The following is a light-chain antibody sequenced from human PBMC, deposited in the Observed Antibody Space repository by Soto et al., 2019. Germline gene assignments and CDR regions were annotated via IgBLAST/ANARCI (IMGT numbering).Light chain of an antibody. CDR1: QSVSSSY. V-gene: IGKV3D-20*01. Sequence: EIVLTQSPATLSLSPGERATLSCWASQSVSSSYLAWYQQKPGLAPRLLIYDASSRATGIPDRFSGSGSGTDFTLTISRLEPEDFAVYYCQQYGSSLITFGQGTRLEIK. J-gene: IGKJ5*01. CDR2: DAS. CDR3: QQYGSSLIT.